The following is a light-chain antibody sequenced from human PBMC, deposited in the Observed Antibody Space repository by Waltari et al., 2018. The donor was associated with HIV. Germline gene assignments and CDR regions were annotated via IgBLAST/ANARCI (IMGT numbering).Light chain of an antibody. V-gene: IGLV1-40*01. CDR2: NNN. J-gene: IGLJ3*02. CDR1: SANNGAGHD. CDR3: QSYDNSLNGWV. Sequence: QSTLTQPPSVSGAPGQWVTISCTGSSANNGAGHDGQWFQQVPGTAPKPLIYNNNDRPSGVPDRFSGSKSGTSASLAITGLQAEDESDYYCQSYDNSLNGWVFGGGTKLTVL.